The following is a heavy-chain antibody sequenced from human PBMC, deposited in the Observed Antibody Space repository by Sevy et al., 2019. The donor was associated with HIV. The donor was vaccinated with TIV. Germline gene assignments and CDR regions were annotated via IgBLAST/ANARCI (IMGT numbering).Heavy chain of an antibody. V-gene: IGHV3-7*01. CDR3: TNMKDDSSGFHLDY. CDR1: GFTFRRYW. D-gene: IGHD3-22*01. Sequence: GGSLRLSCAASGFTFRRYWMSWVRQAPGKGLEWVANIKQDGSEKYYVDSVKGRFTMSRDNAKNSLYLQMNSLRAEDTAGNYCTNMKDDSSGFHLDYWGQGTLVTVSS. CDR2: IKQDGSEK. J-gene: IGHJ4*02.